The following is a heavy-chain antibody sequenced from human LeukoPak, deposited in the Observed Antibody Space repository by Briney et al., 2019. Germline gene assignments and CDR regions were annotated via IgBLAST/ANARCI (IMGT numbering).Heavy chain of an antibody. V-gene: IGHV4-4*07. D-gene: IGHD1-1*01. J-gene: IGHJ5*02. Sequence: SETLSLTCTVSGGSIRGYWWSWVRQPVGKGLEWIGRIFTSGATNYNPSLASRVIMSIDTSKNEISLRLTSMTAADTAMYYCVKVVGFQDEANNWYLWFDPWGQGTHVTVSS. CDR1: GGSIRGYW. CDR3: VKVVGFQDEANNWYLWFDP. CDR2: IFTSGAT.